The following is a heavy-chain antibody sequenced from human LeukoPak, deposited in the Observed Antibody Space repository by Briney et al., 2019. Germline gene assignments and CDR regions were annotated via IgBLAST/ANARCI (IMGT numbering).Heavy chain of an antibody. D-gene: IGHD2-15*01. V-gene: IGHV4-34*01. CDR2: INHSGST. Sequence: SETLSLTCAVYGGSFSGYYWSWIRQPPGKGLEWIGEINHSGSTNYNPSLKSRVTISLDTSKNQFSLILSSVTAADTAVYYCVRAKVVVAATVFDYWGQGTLVTVSS. J-gene: IGHJ4*02. CDR3: VRAKVVVAATVFDY. CDR1: GGSFSGYY.